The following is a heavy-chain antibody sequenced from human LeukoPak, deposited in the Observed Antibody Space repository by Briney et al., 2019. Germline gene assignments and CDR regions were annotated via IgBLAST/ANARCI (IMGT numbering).Heavy chain of an antibody. CDR1: GFTFSSCA. Sequence: GGSLRLSCAASGFTFSSCAMSWVRQAPGKGLEWVSAISGSGGSTYYADSVKGRFTISRDNSKNTLYLQMNSLRAEDAAIYYCAKAFAFVGANFFDYWGQGTLVTVSS. V-gene: IGHV3-23*01. CDR3: AKAFAFVGANFFDY. J-gene: IGHJ4*02. D-gene: IGHD1-26*01. CDR2: ISGSGGST.